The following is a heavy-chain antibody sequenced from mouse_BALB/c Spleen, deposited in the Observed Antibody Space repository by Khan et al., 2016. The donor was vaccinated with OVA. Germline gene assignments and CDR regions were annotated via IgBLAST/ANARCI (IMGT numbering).Heavy chain of an antibody. Sequence: VELVESGGGLVQPGGSRKLSCAASGFTLSSYGMHWVRQAPEKGLEWVAYISGGSSTIYYTDTVKGRFTISRDNPKNTLSLQMTSLMSEDAVLYYCATSYYYGYYFDYWGPGTTLTVSS. J-gene: IGHJ2*01. CDR3: ATSYYYGYYFDY. V-gene: IGHV5-17*02. CDR2: ISGGSSTI. D-gene: IGHD1-1*01. CDR1: GFTLSSYG.